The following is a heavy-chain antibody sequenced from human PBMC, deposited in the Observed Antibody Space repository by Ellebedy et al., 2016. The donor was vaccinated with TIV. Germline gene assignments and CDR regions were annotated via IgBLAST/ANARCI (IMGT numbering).Heavy chain of an antibody. V-gene: IGHV1-69*04. D-gene: IGHD3-16*02. CDR1: GGTFNNFD. CDR3: AIYQPGASFDY. CDR2: VFPSLGVA. Sequence: SVKVSCXASGGTFNNFDISWVRQAPGQGLEWMGRVFPSLGVANYVQKFQGRVTITADKSTSTAYMELSSLKFEDTAVYYCAIYQPGASFDYWGQGTLVTVSS. J-gene: IGHJ4*02.